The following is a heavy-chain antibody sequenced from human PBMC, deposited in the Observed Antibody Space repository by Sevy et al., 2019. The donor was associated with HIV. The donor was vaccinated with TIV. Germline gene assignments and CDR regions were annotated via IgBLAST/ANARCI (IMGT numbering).Heavy chain of an antibody. CDR2: ISSDGDNT. J-gene: IGHJ5*02. CDR3: VREGAPYRNIRYCSGNNCFYNWFDP. CDR1: GFTFNDYA. V-gene: IGHV3-30-3*01. Sequence: GGSLRLSCAASGFTFNDYALHWVRQAPGKGLEWVAIISSDGDNTYYACTVKGRFTISRDNSKNTVYLQMNRLRAEDTAFYYWVREGAPYRNIRYCSGNNCFYNWFDPWGQGTLVTVSS. D-gene: IGHD2-15*01.